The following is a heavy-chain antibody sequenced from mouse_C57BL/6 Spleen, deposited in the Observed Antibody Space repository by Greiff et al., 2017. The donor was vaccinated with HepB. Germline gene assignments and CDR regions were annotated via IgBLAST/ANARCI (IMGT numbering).Heavy chain of an antibody. J-gene: IGHJ4*01. Sequence: VQLQQSGAELARPGASVKLSCKASGYTFTSYGISWVKQRTGQGLEWIGEIYPRSGNTYYNEKFKGKATLTADKSSSTAYMELRSLTSEDSAVYFCARREISYYGSSYVYAMDYWGQGTSVTVSS. D-gene: IGHD1-1*01. CDR2: IYPRSGNT. CDR3: ARREISYYGSSYVYAMDY. CDR1: GYTFTSYG. V-gene: IGHV1-81*01.